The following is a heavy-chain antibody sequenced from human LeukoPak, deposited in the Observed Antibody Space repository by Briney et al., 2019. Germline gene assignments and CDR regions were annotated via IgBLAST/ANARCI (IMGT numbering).Heavy chain of an antibody. CDR2: IYTSGST. CDR1: GGSISSGSYY. D-gene: IGHD3-22*01. V-gene: IGHV4-61*02. Sequence: PSETLSLTCTVSGGSISSGSYYWSWIRQPAGKGLEWIGRIYTSGSTNYNPSLKSRVTISVDTSKNQFSLKVSSVTAADTAVYYCARMENDDSRGYSQYYFDYWGQGTLVTVSS. J-gene: IGHJ4*02. CDR3: ARMENDDSRGYSQYYFDY.